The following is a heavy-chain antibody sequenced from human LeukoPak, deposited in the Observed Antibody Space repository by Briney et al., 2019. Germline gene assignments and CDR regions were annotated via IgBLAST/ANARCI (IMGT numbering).Heavy chain of an antibody. CDR2: ISSSGSTI. CDR3: ARESTTPAAMRTYYYGMDV. J-gene: IGHJ6*02. CDR1: GGSISSGGYY. D-gene: IGHD2-2*01. V-gene: IGHV3-11*04. Sequence: PSQTLSLTCTVSGGSISSGGYYWSWVRQAPGKGLEWVSYISSSGSTIYYADSVKGRFTISRDNAKNSLYLQMNSLRAEDTAVYYCARESTTPAAMRTYYYGMDVWGQGTTVTVSS.